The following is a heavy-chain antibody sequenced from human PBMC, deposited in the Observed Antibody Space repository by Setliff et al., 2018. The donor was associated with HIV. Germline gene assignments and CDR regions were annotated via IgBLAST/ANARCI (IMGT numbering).Heavy chain of an antibody. V-gene: IGHV4-34*01. Sequence: SETLSLTCAVFGGSFTDIGGSFTDYYWIWIRQPPGKGLEWIGEINHSGSTHYNPSLKSRVTISVDTSKNQFSLKLSSVTAADTAVYYCARHSITLVVGVPERDDAFDIWGQGTMVTVSS. CDR3: ARHSITLVVGVPERDDAFDI. CDR1: GGSFTDIGGSFTDYY. J-gene: IGHJ3*02. CDR2: INHSGST. D-gene: IGHD3-22*01.